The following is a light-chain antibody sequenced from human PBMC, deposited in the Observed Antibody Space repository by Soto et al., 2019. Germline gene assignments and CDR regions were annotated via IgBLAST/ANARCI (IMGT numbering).Light chain of an antibody. CDR1: RSVSSSY. V-gene: IGKV3-20*01. Sequence: ELVLTQSPGTLSLSPGERATLSRRASRSVSSSYLAWYQQKPGQAPRLLIYGASSRATGIPDRFSGSGSGTDFTLTISRLEPEDFAVYYCQQYGSSPRVTFGGGTKVDIK. J-gene: IGKJ4*01. CDR2: GAS. CDR3: QQYGSSPRVT.